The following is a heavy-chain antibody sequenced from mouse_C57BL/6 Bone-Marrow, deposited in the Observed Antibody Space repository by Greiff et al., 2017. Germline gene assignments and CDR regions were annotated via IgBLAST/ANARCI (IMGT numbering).Heavy chain of an antibody. Sequence: VQLQQPGAELVKPGASVKLSCKASGYTFTSYWMHWVKQRPGRGLEWIGRIDPNSGGTKYNEKFKSKATLTVDTPSRTAYMQLSSLTSEDSAVYYCARGYYGSSSYWYFDVWGTGTTVTVSS. CDR2: IDPNSGGT. CDR1: GYTFTSYW. J-gene: IGHJ1*03. D-gene: IGHD1-1*01. CDR3: ARGYYGSSSYWYFDV. V-gene: IGHV1-72*01.